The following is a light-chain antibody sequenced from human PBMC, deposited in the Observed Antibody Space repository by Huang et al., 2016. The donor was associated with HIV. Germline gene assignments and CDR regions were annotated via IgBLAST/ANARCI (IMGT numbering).Light chain of an antibody. Sequence: VVMTQSPGTLSLSPGERASLSCRASKAASSDFLAWYQHKPGQAPRVRISCPSNRATGVPDRFSVSWSGTDFTLIIDRLEPEDFALYYCQQFGYSPFTFGGGTRLEI. J-gene: IGKJ4*01. CDR2: CPS. V-gene: IGKV3-20*01. CDR1: KAASSDF. CDR3: QQFGYSPFT.